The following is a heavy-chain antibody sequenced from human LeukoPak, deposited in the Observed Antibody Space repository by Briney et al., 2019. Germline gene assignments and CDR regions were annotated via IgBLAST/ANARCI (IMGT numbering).Heavy chain of an antibody. CDR1: GFTVSNNY. D-gene: IGHD1-14*01. V-gene: IGHV3-53*01. Sequence: GGSLRLSCTASGFTVSNNYMSWVRQAPGKGLEWVSISYSDSNTNYADSVKGRFTISRDTSQNTLSLQMNSLRAEDTAVYYCVRRNRDFNAAFDIWGQGTVVTVSS. J-gene: IGHJ3*02. CDR3: VRRNRDFNAAFDI. CDR2: SYSDSNT.